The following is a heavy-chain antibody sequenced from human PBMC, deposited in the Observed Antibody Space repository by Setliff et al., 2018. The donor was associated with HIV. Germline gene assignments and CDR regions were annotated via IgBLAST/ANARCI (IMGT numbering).Heavy chain of an antibody. D-gene: IGHD7-27*01. V-gene: IGHV3-43*01. CDR2: ISWDGSST. CDR3: ARLGTARSFDI. Sequence: ETLSLSCAASGFTFDDYSMHWVRQAPGKGLEWLSLISWDGSSTFYADSVRGRFTVSRDNAKNSVFLQMNRLRGEDTGVYYCARLGTARSFDIWGLGTLVTVSS. CDR1: GFTFDDYS. J-gene: IGHJ4*01.